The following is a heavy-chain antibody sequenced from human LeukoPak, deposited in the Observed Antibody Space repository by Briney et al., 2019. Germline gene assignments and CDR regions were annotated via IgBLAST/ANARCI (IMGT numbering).Heavy chain of an antibody. D-gene: IGHD3-10*01. CDR2: ISYDGSNK. J-gene: IGHJ4*02. CDR3: AKGLLWFGERGFDY. CDR1: GFTFSSYG. Sequence: GGSLRLSCAASGFTFSSYGMHWVRQAPGKGLEWVAVISYDGSNKYYADSVKGRFTISRDKSKNTLYLQMNSLRAEDTAVYYCAKGLLWFGERGFDYWGQGTLVTVSS. V-gene: IGHV3-30*18.